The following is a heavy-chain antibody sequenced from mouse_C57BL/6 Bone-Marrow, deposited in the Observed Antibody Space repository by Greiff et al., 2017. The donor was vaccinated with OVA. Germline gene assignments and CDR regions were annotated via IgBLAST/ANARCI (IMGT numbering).Heavy chain of an antibody. CDR3: ARDEGLRPYYYAMDY. J-gene: IGHJ4*01. CDR1: GFTFSSYA. Sequence: EVKLVESGGGLVKPGGSLKLSCAASGFTFSSYAMSWVRQTPEKRLEWVATISDGGSYTYYPDNVKGRFTISRDNAKNNLYLQMSHLKSENTAMYYCARDEGLRPYYYAMDYWGQGTSVTVSS. D-gene: IGHD2-4*01. CDR2: ISDGGSYT. V-gene: IGHV5-4*01.